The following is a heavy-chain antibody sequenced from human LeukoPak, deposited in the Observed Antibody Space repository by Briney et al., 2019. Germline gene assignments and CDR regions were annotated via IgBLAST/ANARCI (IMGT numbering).Heavy chain of an antibody. J-gene: IGHJ4*02. CDR3: ARAFGTSYSFDY. D-gene: IGHD2-2*01. V-gene: IGHV4-34*01. CDR1: GFTVSSNY. Sequence: PGGSLRLSCAASGFTVSSNYMSWIRQPPGKGLEWIGEINHSGSTNYNPSLKSRVTISVDTSKNQFSLKLSSVTAADTAVYYCARAFGTSYSFDYWGQGTLVTVSS. CDR2: INHSGST.